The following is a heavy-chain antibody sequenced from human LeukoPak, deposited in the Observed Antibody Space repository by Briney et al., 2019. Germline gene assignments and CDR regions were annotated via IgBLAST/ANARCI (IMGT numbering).Heavy chain of an antibody. Sequence: GGSLRLSCAASGFTFSSYAMSWVRQAPGKGLEWVSTISGSGGSTYYADSVKGRFTISKDNSKNTLYLQVNSLRAEDTALYYCAKDRNNYSNFLDSWGQGTLVTVSS. CDR1: GFTFSSYA. J-gene: IGHJ4*02. CDR2: ISGSGGST. D-gene: IGHD4-11*01. CDR3: AKDRNNYSNFLDS. V-gene: IGHV3-23*01.